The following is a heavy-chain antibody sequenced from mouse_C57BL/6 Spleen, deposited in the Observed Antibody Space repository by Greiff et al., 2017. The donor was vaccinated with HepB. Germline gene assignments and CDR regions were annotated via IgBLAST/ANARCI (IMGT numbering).Heavy chain of an antibody. J-gene: IGHJ4*01. Sequence: ESGPGLVKPSQSLSLTCSVTGYSITSGYYWNWIRQFPGNKLEWMGYISYDGSNNYNPSLKNRISITRDTSKNQFFLKLNSVTTEDTATYYGAREGDWETYYYAMDYWGQGTSVTVSS. CDR1: GYSITSGYY. D-gene: IGHD4-1*01. CDR3: AREGDWETYYYAMDY. V-gene: IGHV3-6*01. CDR2: ISYDGSN.